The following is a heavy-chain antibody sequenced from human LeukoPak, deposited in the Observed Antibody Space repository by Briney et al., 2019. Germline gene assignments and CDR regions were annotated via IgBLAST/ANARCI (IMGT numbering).Heavy chain of an antibody. J-gene: IGHJ4*02. CDR3: ATDGGGFGEFNY. V-gene: IGHV1-69*01. D-gene: IGHD3-10*01. CDR2: IIPIFGTA. Sequence: SVKVSCKASGGTFSSYAISWVRQAPGQGLEWMGGIIPIFGTANYAQKFQGRVTITADESTSTAYMELSSLRSEDTAVYYCATDGGGFGEFNYWGQGTLVTVSS. CDR1: GGTFSSYA.